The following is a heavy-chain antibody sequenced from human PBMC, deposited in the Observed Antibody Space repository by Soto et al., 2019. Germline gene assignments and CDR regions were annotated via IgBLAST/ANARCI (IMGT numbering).Heavy chain of an antibody. CDR1: GYTFTSYY. Sequence: ASVKVSCKASGYTFTSYYMHWVRQAPGQGLEWMGIINPSGGSTSYAQKFQGRVTLTRDTSTSTVYMELSSLRSEDTAVYYCASTSYGEGYYAYWGQGTLVTVSS. CDR3: ASTSYGEGYYAY. V-gene: IGHV1-46*01. CDR2: INPSGGST. J-gene: IGHJ4*02. D-gene: IGHD5-18*01.